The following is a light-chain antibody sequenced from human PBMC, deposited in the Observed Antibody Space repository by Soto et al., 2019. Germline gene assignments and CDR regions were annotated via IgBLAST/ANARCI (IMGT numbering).Light chain of an antibody. CDR1: QSVSSR. V-gene: IGKV3-15*01. CDR3: QQYTNWPWT. Sequence: EIVMTRSPTTLHVSLGDRATLSYRASQSVSSRLAWYQQKPGQAPRLISYGASTRATGIPARFSGSGSGTEFTLTISSLQSEDFALYYCQQYTNWPWTFGQGTKVDIK. J-gene: IGKJ1*01. CDR2: GAS.